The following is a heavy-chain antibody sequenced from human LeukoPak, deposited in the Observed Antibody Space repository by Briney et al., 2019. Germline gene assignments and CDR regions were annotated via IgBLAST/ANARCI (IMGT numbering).Heavy chain of an antibody. CDR2: IYYSGST. CDR3: ARDLGDSGYLSY. D-gene: IGHD3-22*01. J-gene: IGHJ4*02. Sequence: SETLSLTCTLSGDSISSYYWSWIRQPPGKGLEWIGYIYYSGSTNYNPSLKSRVTISVDTSKKQFSLKLSSVTAADTAVYYCARDLGDSGYLSYWGQGTLVTVSS. V-gene: IGHV4-59*01. CDR1: GDSISSYY.